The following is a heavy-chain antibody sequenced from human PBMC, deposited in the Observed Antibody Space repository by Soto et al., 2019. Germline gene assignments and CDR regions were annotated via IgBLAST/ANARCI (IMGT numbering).Heavy chain of an antibody. CDR2: IYYTGRT. D-gene: IGHD3-9*01. J-gene: IGHJ4*02. CDR1: GGSVNTAHYH. CDR3: ARTTALHNTLRSRYFFDF. Sequence: SETLSLTCTVSGGSVNTAHYHWSWIRQSPRHGLEWIGNIYYTGRTNYNPSFERRVALSLDTSNTQFSLRLSSVTAADTALYYCARTTALHNTLRSRYFFDFWGQGTLVTVSS. V-gene: IGHV4-61*01.